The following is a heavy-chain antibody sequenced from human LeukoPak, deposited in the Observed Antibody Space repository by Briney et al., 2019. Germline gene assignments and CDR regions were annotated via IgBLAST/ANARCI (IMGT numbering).Heavy chain of an antibody. Sequence: GGSLRLSCAASGFTFSSYSMNWVRQAPGKGLEWVSSISSSSSYIYYADSVKGRSTISRDNAKNSLYLQMNSLRAEDTALYYCAKGWSSDGWGHDAFDIWGQGTMVTVSS. J-gene: IGHJ3*02. CDR1: GFTFSSYS. V-gene: IGHV3-21*04. CDR3: AKGWSSDGWGHDAFDI. CDR2: ISSSSSYI. D-gene: IGHD6-19*01.